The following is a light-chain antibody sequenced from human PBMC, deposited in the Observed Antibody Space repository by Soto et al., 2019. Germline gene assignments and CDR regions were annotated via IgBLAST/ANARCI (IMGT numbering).Light chain of an antibody. CDR3: QQYNNWPLT. Sequence: EIVLTQSPATLSMSPGDRATLSCRASQSVDNDLAWYQQKPGQPPRLLIYDASNRATGIPARFSGSQSGTEFTLTISSLLSEDFAVYSCQQYNNWPLTFGGGTKVDIK. V-gene: IGKV3D-15*01. CDR1: QSVDND. CDR2: DAS. J-gene: IGKJ4*01.